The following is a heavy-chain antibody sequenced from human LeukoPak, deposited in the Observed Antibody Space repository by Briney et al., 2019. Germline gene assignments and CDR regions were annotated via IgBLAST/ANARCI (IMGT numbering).Heavy chain of an antibody. V-gene: IGHV1-69*06. D-gene: IGHD6-19*01. CDR2: LNPIFGTA. J-gene: IGHJ4*02. Sequence: SVTDSCQASGGTFSRYAISWVRQAPGQGLEWMGGLNPIFGTAKYAQMFQGRVTINPDKSTSTAYMELSSLRSEDTAVYYCARNERRFGRSGWYSIGYWGQGTLVTVSS. CDR3: ARNERRFGRSGWYSIGY. CDR1: GGTFSRYA.